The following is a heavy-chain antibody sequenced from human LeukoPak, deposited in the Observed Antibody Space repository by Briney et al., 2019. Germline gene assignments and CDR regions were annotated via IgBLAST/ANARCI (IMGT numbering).Heavy chain of an antibody. J-gene: IGHJ4*02. V-gene: IGHV3-48*03. D-gene: IGHD1-26*01. CDR3: ARGRVGTTTPLDY. CDR1: GFTFSNYE. CDR2: ISSGGSTI. Sequence: GGSLRLSCAASGFTFSNYEMNWVRQAPGKGLEWVSYISSGGSTIYYADSVKGRFTISRDNAKNSLFLQMNSLRAEDTAVYYCARGRVGTTTPLDYWGQGTLVTVSS.